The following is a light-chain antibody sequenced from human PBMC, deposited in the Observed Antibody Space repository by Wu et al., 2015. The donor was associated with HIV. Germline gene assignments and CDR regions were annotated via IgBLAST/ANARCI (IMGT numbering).Light chain of an antibody. J-gene: IGKJ4*01. Sequence: IVMTQSPATLSVSPGERATLSCRASQSISNSLAWYQQKPGQAPRLLIYGASTRATGISARFSGSGSGTEFTLTISSLQSEDFAIYYCQQYNSWLTFGGGTKVEIK. CDR1: QSISNS. V-gene: IGKV3-15*01. CDR3: QQYNSWLT. CDR2: GAS.